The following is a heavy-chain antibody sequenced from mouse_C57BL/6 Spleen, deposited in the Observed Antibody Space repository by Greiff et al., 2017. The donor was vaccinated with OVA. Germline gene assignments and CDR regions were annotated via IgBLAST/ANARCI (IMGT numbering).Heavy chain of an antibody. D-gene: IGHD1-3*01. V-gene: IGHV1-69*01. J-gene: IGHJ4*01. Sequence: QVQLQQPGAELVMPGASVKLSCKASGYTFTSYWMHWVKQRPGQGLEWIGEIDPSDSYTNYNQKFKGKSTLTVDKSSSTAYMPLSSLTSEDSAVYYCARPSGYAMDDWGQGTSVTVAS. CDR2: IDPSDSYT. CDR3: ARPSGYAMDD. CDR1: GYTFTSYW.